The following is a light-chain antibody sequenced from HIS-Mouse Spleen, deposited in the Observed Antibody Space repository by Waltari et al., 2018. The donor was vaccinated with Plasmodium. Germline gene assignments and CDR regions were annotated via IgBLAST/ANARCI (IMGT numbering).Light chain of an antibody. Sequence: QLVLTQSPSASASLGASVTLTCTLSSGHSLSAIAWHQQQPEKGPRYLMKLNSDGSHSKGDGIPDRFSGSSSGAERYLTISSLQSEDEADYYCQTWGTGMVFGGGTKLTVL. J-gene: IGLJ3*02. CDR1: SGHSLSA. CDR2: LNSDGSH. CDR3: QTWGTGMV. V-gene: IGLV4-69*01.